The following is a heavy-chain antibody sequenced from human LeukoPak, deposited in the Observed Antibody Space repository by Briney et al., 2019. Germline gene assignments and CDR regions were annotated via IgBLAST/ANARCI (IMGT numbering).Heavy chain of an antibody. V-gene: IGHV4-4*07. D-gene: IGHD3-9*01. CDR3: ARGGLRYFDLPN. CDR2: VYSGGT. CDR1: GGSISSYY. J-gene: IGHJ4*02. Sequence: SETLSLTCTVSGGSISSYYWSWIRQPAGKGLEWIGRVYSGGTKVNPSLKNRVTMSVDTSKNQFSLKLSSVTAADTAVYYCARGGLRYFDLPNWGQGTLVTVSS.